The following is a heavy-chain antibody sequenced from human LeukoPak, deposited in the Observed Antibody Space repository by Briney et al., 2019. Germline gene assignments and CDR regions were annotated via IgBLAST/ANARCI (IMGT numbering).Heavy chain of an antibody. CDR1: GYTFTSYG. CDR2: ISAYNGNT. J-gene: IGHJ4*02. D-gene: IGHD3-10*01. Sequence: ASVKVSCKASGYTFTSYGISWVRQAPGQGLEWMGWISAYNGNTNYAQKLQGRVTVTTDTSTSTAYMELRSLRSDDTAVYYCARGSMVRGVISFDYWGQGTLVTVSS. V-gene: IGHV1-18*01. CDR3: ARGSMVRGVISFDY.